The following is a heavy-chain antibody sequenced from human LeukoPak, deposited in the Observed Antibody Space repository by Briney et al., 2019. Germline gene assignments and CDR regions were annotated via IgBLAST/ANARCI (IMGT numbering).Heavy chain of an antibody. D-gene: IGHD2-21*01. CDR1: GVXVGTNS. Sequence: GGSLRLSCAASGVXVGTNSMSWARQSPGKGLEWVSVIYSGGSTYNADSVNGRFTVSRDNSRNTLSLQMNNLRAEDTALYFCASAREYCGSAECYEYFQHWGQGTLVIVSS. CDR2: IYSGGST. J-gene: IGHJ1*01. V-gene: IGHV3-53*01. CDR3: ASAREYCGSAECYEYFQH.